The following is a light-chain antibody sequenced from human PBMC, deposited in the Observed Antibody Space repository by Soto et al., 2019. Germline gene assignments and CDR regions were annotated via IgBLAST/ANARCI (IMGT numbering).Light chain of an antibody. Sequence: AIQVTQSPSSLSASVGDTVTFTCRASQVTGKDLGWYQQKPGEAPDLLIYEASTAQSGVTSRFTGSGSGTEFTLTISSLQPEDFATYYCLQYDNYPRTFGLGNRVEI. V-gene: IGKV1-6*01. J-gene: IGKJ1*01. CDR1: QVTGKD. CDR2: EAS. CDR3: LQYDNYPRT.